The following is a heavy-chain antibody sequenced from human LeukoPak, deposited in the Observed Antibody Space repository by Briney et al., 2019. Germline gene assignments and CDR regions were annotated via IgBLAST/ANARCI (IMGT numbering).Heavy chain of an antibody. CDR2: TYYKSKWSN. Sequence: QTLSLTCAISGDSVSSNSAVWNWIRQSPSRGLEWLGRTYYKSKWSNNYAVSVRSRIIINPDTSENQFSLQLNSVTPEDTAVYYCARGDQAFDYWGQGTLVTVSS. J-gene: IGHJ4*02. V-gene: IGHV6-1*01. CDR3: ARGDQAFDY. D-gene: IGHD2-2*01. CDR1: GDSVSSNSAV.